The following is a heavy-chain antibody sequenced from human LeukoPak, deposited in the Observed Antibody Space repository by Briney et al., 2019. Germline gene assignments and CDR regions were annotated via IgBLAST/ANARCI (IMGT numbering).Heavy chain of an antibody. Sequence: GGSLRLSCAASGFSFSTYVMHWVRQALGKGLEYVSSISSNGINTYYANSVKGRFTISRDNAKNTLHLQMGSLRAEDMAVYYCARASVTTTWHHLGYWGQGALVTVSS. D-gene: IGHD1-14*01. V-gene: IGHV3-64*01. CDR2: ISSNGINT. CDR3: ARASVTTTWHHLGY. CDR1: GFSFSTYV. J-gene: IGHJ4*02.